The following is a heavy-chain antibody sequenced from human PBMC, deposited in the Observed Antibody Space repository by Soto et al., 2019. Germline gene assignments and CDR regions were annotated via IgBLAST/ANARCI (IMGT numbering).Heavy chain of an antibody. CDR2: ISYDGSNK. CDR1: GFTFSSYA. V-gene: IGHV3-30-3*01. D-gene: IGHD1-26*01. J-gene: IGHJ4*02. Sequence: QVQLVESGGGVVQPGRSLRLSCAASGFTFSSYAMHWVRQAPGKGLEWVAVISYDGSNKYYADSVKGRFTISRDNSKNTLSLQMNSLRAEDTAVYYGARWEEGFDYWGQGTLVTVSS. CDR3: ARWEEGFDY.